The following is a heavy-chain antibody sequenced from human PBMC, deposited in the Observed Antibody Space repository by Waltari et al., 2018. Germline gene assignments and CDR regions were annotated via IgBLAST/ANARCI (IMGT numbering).Heavy chain of an antibody. Sequence: EVQLVESGGGLVQPGGSLRLSCEGSGFTFSNSCVPWVRQAPGKGLEWLSSINSDGSTTNYADSVKGRFTISRDNAKNTLYLEMNSLRAEDTAVYYCARAGYYRFDYWGQGTLVTVSS. V-gene: IGHV3-74*01. D-gene: IGHD3-22*01. CDR2: INSDGSTT. J-gene: IGHJ4*02. CDR1: GFTFSNSC. CDR3: ARAGYYRFDY.